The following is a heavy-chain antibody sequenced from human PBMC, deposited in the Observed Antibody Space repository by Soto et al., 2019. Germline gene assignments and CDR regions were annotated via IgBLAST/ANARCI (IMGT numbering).Heavy chain of an antibody. CDR1: GGSISSYY. Sequence: PSETLSLTCTVSGGSISSYYWSWIRQPPGKGLEWIGYIYYSGSTNYNPSLKSRVTISVDTSKNQFSLKLSSVTAADTAVYYCGRDVVAFGWFDPWGQGTLVTVSS. D-gene: IGHD2-21*01. CDR3: GRDVVAFGWFDP. J-gene: IGHJ5*02. V-gene: IGHV4-59*01. CDR2: IYYSGST.